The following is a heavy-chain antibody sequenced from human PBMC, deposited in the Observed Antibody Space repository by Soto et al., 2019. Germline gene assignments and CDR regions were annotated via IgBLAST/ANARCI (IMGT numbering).Heavy chain of an antibody. CDR1: GYTFTGYY. Sequence: ASVKVSCKASGYTFTGYYMHWVRQAPGQGLEWMGWINPNSGGTNYAQKFQVWVTMTRDTSISTAYMELSRLRSDDTAVYYCARDGAHSSSWCDSGGAGNMDVWGQGTTVTVSS. CDR2: INPNSGGT. D-gene: IGHD6-13*01. CDR3: ARDGAHSSSWCDSGGAGNMDV. V-gene: IGHV1-2*04. J-gene: IGHJ6*02.